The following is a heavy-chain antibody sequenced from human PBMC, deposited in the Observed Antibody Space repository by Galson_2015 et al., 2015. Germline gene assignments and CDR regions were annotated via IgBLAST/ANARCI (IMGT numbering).Heavy chain of an antibody. CDR2: ISGSGGWT. V-gene: IGHV3-23*01. J-gene: IGHJ4*02. CDR3: TKSNSLQDDNGWYYFDH. D-gene: IGHD6-19*01. CDR1: GFIFRNYA. Sequence: SLRLSCAASGFIFRNYAMTWVRQGPGKGLDWVSVISGSGGWTYYADSVKGRFNISRDNSKNTLYLQMSSLRAEDTAIYYCTKSNSLQDDNGWYYFDHWGQGTLATVSS.